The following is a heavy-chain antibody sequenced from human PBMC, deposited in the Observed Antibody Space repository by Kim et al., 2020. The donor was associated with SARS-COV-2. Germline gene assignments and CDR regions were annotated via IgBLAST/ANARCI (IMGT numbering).Heavy chain of an antibody. D-gene: IGHD5-12*01. CDR3: ARDWERAEDSGLSWFDP. J-gene: IGHJ5*02. Sequence: GGSLRLSCAASGFTFSSYWMHWVRQAPGKGLVWVSRINSDGSSTSYADSVKGRFTISRDNAKNTLYLQMNSLRAEDTAVYYCARDWERAEDSGLSWFDPWGQGTLVTVSS. CDR2: INSDGSST. CDR1: GFTFSSYW. V-gene: IGHV3-74*01.